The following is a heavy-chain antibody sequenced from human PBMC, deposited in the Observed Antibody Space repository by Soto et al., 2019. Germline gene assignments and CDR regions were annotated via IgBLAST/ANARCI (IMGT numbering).Heavy chain of an antibody. Sequence: SETLSLTCTVSGGSISSYYWSWIRQPPGKGLEWIGYIYYSGSTNYNPSLKSRVTISVDTSKNQFSLKLSSVTAADTAVYYCARGRAAAGTPLGFDYWGQGTLVTVSS. CDR1: GGSISSYY. V-gene: IGHV4-59*01. CDR3: ARGRAAAGTPLGFDY. J-gene: IGHJ4*02. CDR2: IYYSGST. D-gene: IGHD6-13*01.